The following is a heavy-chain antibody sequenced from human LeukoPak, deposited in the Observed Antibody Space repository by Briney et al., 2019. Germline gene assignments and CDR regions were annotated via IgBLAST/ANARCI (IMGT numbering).Heavy chain of an antibody. Sequence: PGGSLRLSCAASGFTFDDYTMHWVRQAPGKGLEWISLISWNGDKTYHAESVRGRFTNSRDNIKNSLFLQMNSLRTEDTAFYYCAKDLFVDVDGYSHAFDYWGQGTLVTVSS. D-gene: IGHD5-24*01. CDR2: ISWNGDKT. V-gene: IGHV3-43*01. CDR3: AKDLFVDVDGYSHAFDY. CDR1: GFTFDDYT. J-gene: IGHJ4*02.